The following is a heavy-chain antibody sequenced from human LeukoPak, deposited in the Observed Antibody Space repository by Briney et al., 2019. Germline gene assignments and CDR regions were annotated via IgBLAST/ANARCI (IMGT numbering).Heavy chain of an antibody. V-gene: IGHV4-34*01. CDR3: ARGRQDVTIIVVVMTAVSYYLDV. CDR1: GGSFSGYY. J-gene: IGHJ6*03. D-gene: IGHD3-22*01. Sequence: PSETLSLTCAVYGGSFSGYYWTWIRQTPEKGLEWIGEMNPSGSTSYNPSLKSRVTISVDTSKNQFSLKLSSVTAADTAVYYCARGRQDVTIIVVVMTAVSYYLDVWGKGTTVTAS. CDR2: MNPSGST.